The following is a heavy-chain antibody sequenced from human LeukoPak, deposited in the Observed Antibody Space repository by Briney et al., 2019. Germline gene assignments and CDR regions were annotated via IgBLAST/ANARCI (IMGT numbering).Heavy chain of an antibody. D-gene: IGHD6-13*01. V-gene: IGHV3-74*01. Sequence: GGSLRLSCAASGFTFSSYWMHWVRQVPGKELMWVSRINNDGSSTSYADSVKGRFTISRDNAKNTLYLQMNSLRAEDTAVCYCARVAAAGTLDYWGQGSLVTVSS. CDR3: ARVAAAGTLDY. CDR2: INNDGSST. CDR1: GFTFSSYW. J-gene: IGHJ4*02.